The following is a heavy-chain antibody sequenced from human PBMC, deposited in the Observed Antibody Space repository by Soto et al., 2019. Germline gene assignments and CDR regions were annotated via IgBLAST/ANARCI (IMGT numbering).Heavy chain of an antibody. CDR3: TTDFLDNEDDILTGYGYYYYGMDV. CDR2: IKSKTDGGTT. D-gene: IGHD3-9*01. V-gene: IGHV3-15*07. Sequence: PGGSLRLSCAASGFTFSNAWMNWVRQAPGKGLEWVGRIKSKTDGGTTDYAAPVKGRFTISRDDSKNTLYLQMNSLKTEDTAVYYCTTDFLDNEDDILTGYGYYYYGMDVWGQGTTVTVSS. CDR1: GFTFSNAW. J-gene: IGHJ6*02.